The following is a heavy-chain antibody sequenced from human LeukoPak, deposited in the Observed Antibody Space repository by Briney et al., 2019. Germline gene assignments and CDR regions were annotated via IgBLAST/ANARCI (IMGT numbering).Heavy chain of an antibody. CDR1: GFAFNTYA. V-gene: IGHV3-30*03. J-gene: IGHJ4*02. CDR3: ARETPAFDC. CDR2: ISYDGNKE. D-gene: IGHD2-15*01. Sequence: GGSLRLSCVASGFAFNTYAMHWVRQAPGKGLEWVALISYDGNKEYYADFVKGRFTISRVNSKNTLYLQMNSLRAEDTAVYYCARETPAFDCWGQGTLVTVSS.